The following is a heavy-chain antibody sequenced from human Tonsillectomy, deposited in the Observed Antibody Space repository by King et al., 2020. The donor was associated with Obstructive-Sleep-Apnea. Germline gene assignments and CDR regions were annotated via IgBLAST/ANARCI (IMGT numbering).Heavy chain of an antibody. V-gene: IGHV4-30-4*01. CDR2: IYYSGSS. Sequence: VQLQESGPGLVKPSQTLSLTCTVSGGSISSGDYYWSWIRQPPGKGLEWIGYIYYSGSSYYNPSLKSRVTISVDTSKNQFSLKLSSVTAADTAVYYCARASWSKISHDYWGQGTLVTVSP. J-gene: IGHJ4*02. CDR1: GGSISSGDYY. D-gene: IGHD2-15*01. CDR3: ARASWSKISHDY.